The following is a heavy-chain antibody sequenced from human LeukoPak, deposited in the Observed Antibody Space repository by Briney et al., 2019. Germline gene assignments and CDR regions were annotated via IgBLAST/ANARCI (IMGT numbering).Heavy chain of an antibody. Sequence: GGSLRLSCAASGFTFSDHYMSWIRQAPGKGLEWVSYISHTGTTTMYGDSVQGRFTVSRDNANNLLFLQMNSLRAEDTAVYFCVRTARLTDYWGQGTLVTVSS. J-gene: IGHJ4*02. CDR1: GFTFSDHY. D-gene: IGHD3-3*01. CDR3: VRTARLTDY. V-gene: IGHV3-11*01. CDR2: ISHTGTTT.